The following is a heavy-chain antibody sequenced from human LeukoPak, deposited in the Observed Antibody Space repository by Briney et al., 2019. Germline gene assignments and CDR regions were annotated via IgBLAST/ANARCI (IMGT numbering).Heavy chain of an antibody. D-gene: IGHD3/OR15-3a*01. Sequence: GGSLRLSCAASGFTVSSNYMSWVRQAPGKGLEWVSVIYSGGSTYYADSVKGRFTISRDNSKNTLYLQMNSLRAEDTAVYYCARARSALGPFDYWGQGTLVTVSS. V-gene: IGHV3-53*01. CDR1: GFTVSSNY. J-gene: IGHJ4*02. CDR3: ARARSALGPFDY. CDR2: IYSGGST.